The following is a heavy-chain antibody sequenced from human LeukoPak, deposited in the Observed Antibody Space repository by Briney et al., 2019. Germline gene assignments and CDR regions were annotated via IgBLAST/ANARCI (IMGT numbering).Heavy chain of an antibody. J-gene: IGHJ5*02. V-gene: IGHV6-1*01. CDR3: ARDAFRGAPVTPPNWFDP. Sequence: SQTLSLTCAISGDSVSSNSAAWNWIRQSPSRGLEWLGRTYYRSKWYNDYAVSVKSRITINPDTSKNQFSLKLSSVTAADTAVYYCARDAFRGAPVTPPNWFDPWGQGTLVTVSS. CDR2: TYYRSKWYN. CDR1: GDSVSSNSAA. D-gene: IGHD2/OR15-2a*01.